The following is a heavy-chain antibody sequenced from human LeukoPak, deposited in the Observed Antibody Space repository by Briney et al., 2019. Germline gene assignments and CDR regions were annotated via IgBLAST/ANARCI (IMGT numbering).Heavy chain of an antibody. CDR1: GFTFSSYS. J-gene: IGHJ4*02. V-gene: IGHV3-21*01. Sequence: GGSLRLSCAASGFTFSSYSMNWVRQAPGKGLEWVSSISSSSYIYYADSVKGRFTISRDNAKNSLYLQMNSLRAEGTAVYYCARVTAMVSVSFDYWGQGTLVTVSS. CDR3: ARVTAMVSVSFDY. CDR2: ISSSSYI. D-gene: IGHD5-18*01.